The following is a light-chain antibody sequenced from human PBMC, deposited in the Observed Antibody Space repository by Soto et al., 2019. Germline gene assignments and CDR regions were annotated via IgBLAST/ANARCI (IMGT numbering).Light chain of an antibody. J-gene: IGKJ4*01. CDR3: QQYGGSPRVT. V-gene: IGKV3-20*01. CDR2: SAS. CDR1: LSVSSNY. Sequence: EIVLTQSPGTLSLSPGERVTLSCRASLSVSSNYLAWYQQKPGQAPRLLIYSASSRATGIPDRFSGSGSGTDFTLTISRLEPEDFAVYYCQQYGGSPRVTFGGGTKVEIK.